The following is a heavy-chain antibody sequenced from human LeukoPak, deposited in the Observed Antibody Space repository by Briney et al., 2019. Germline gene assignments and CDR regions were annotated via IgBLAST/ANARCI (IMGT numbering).Heavy chain of an antibody. CDR2: IYYSGST. V-gene: IGHV4-59*01. D-gene: IGHD6-19*01. Sequence: PSETLSLTSTVSGGSISSYYWSWNRQPPGKGLEWIGYIYYSGSTNYNPSLKSRVTISVDTSKNQFSLKLSSVTAADTAVYYCARVRGSGWYIFDYWGQGTLVTVSS. CDR1: GGSISSYY. J-gene: IGHJ4*02. CDR3: ARVRGSGWYIFDY.